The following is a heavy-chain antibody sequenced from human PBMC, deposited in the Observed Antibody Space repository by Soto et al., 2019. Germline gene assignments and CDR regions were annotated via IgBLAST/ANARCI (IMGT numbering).Heavy chain of an antibody. CDR2: IYWDDDK. CDR3: AHSTPSALGFDY. V-gene: IGHV2-5*02. Sequence: QITLKESGPTLVKPTQTLTLTCTFSGFSLSTSGVGVGWIRQPPGKALEWLALIYWDDDKRYSPSLKSRLTITKATSKNQVVLTMTSMDPVDTATYYCAHSTPSALGFDYWGQGTLVTVSS. CDR1: GFSLSTSGVG. D-gene: IGHD7-27*01. J-gene: IGHJ4*02.